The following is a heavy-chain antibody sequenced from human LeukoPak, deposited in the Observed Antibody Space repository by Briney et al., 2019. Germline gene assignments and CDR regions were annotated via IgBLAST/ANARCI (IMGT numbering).Heavy chain of an antibody. V-gene: IGHV3-43*02. D-gene: IGHD3-10*01. Sequence: GGSPRLSCAASGFTFDDYSIYWVRQAPGKGLEWVSLIRGDGGATYYADSVKGRFTISRDNSKNSLYLQMNSLRTDDTALYYCAKENMVRGVVSYWGQGTLVTVSS. CDR2: IRGDGGAT. J-gene: IGHJ4*02. CDR1: GFTFDDYS. CDR3: AKENMVRGVVSY.